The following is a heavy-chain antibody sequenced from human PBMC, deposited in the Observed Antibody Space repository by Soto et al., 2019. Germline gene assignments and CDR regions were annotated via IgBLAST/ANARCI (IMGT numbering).Heavy chain of an antibody. D-gene: IGHD2-2*01. CDR1: GFAFSSYV. Sequence: GGSLRLSCAASGFAFSSYVMHWVRQAPGRGLEWVAVLWSDGTNKHYADSVKGRFTISRDNSKNTLYLQMSSLRAEDTAVYYCAREGPDYATDYWGQGTLVTVSS. J-gene: IGHJ4*02. CDR2: LWSDGTNK. V-gene: IGHV3-33*01. CDR3: AREGPDYATDY.